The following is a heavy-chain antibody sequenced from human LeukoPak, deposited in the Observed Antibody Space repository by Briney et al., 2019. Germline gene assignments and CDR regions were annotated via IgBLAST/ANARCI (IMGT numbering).Heavy chain of an antibody. V-gene: IGHV1-69*01. CDR3: ARAVLVDDSSGYYYFDY. Sequence: SVKVSCKASGGTFSSYAISWVRQAPGQGLEWMVGIIPIFGTANYAQKFQGRVTITADESTSTAYMELSSLRSEDTAVYYCARAVLVDDSSGYYYFDYWGQGTLVTVSS. CDR1: GGTFSSYA. J-gene: IGHJ4*02. CDR2: IIPIFGTA. D-gene: IGHD3-22*01.